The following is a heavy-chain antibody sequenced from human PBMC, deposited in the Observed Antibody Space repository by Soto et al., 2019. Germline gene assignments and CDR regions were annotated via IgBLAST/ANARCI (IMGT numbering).Heavy chain of an antibody. CDR1: GDSMATGGHY. CDR2: VYYSGAT. D-gene: IGHD3-16*01. J-gene: IGHJ4*02. V-gene: IGHV4-31*03. Sequence: QVHLQESGPGLVRPSQTLSLTCTVSGDSMATGGHYYNWIRQVPGKGLEWSGYVYYSGATHYTPSHRARATISRDTSKNQFSLRLISVTAADTAFYYCERDKDLQPTVWGFWGQGIQVTVSS. CDR3: ERDKDLQPTVWGF.